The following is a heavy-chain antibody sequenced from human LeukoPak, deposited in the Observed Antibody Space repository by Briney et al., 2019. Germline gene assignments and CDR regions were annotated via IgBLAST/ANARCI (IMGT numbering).Heavy chain of an antibody. Sequence: LSLTCTVSGYSISSGYYWGWIRQAPGKGLEWVSYISSSGSTIYYADSVKGRFTISRDNAKNSLYLQMNSLRAEDTAVYYCARDSYYYDSSFDYWGQGTLVTVSS. CDR1: GYSISSGYY. CDR3: ARDSYYYDSSFDY. J-gene: IGHJ4*02. D-gene: IGHD3-22*01. V-gene: IGHV3-11*04. CDR2: ISSSGSTI.